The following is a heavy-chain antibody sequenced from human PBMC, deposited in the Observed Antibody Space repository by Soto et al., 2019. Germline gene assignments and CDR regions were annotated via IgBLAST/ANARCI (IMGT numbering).Heavy chain of an antibody. D-gene: IGHD3-22*01. CDR3: MRTNSRGHWAAWY. Sequence: QVQLQESGPGLVKPSETLSLTCTVSGDSVSSGNYYWSWIRQPPGKGLEWIGYIQASGSTNYNPSLKSRVYISVDTSKNQFSLMLTSVTAADTAIYCCMRTNSRGHWAAWYWGQGTLVTVSS. CDR2: IQASGST. J-gene: IGHJ1*01. CDR1: GDSVSSGNYY. V-gene: IGHV4-61*01.